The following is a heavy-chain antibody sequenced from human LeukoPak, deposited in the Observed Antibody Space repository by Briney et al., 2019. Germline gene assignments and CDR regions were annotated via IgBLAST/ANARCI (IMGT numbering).Heavy chain of an antibody. D-gene: IGHD1-26*01. CDR1: GFTFSDYA. CDR3: AKDREKAVGATIFDH. V-gene: IGHV3-23*01. CDR2: ISFSGRST. J-gene: IGHJ4*02. Sequence: GGSLRLSCAVSGFTFSDYAMSWVRQAPGKGLECVLGISFSGRSTNYADSVKGRFIISRDNSNNTLYLQMNSLRAEDTAVYYCAKDREKAVGATIFDHWGQGTLVTVSS.